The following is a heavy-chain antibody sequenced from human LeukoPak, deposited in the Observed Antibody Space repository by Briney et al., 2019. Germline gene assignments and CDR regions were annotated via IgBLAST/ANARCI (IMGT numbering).Heavy chain of an antibody. CDR2: IHYSGNT. D-gene: IGHD2-15*01. J-gene: IGHJ3*02. Sequence: SQTLSLTCAVSGGSSRSGDYFWSWIRQPPGKGLEWIGHIHYSGNTYYNPSLKSRVSISVDTSKNQFSLKLSSVTAPDTAVYYCARHFRTGGRSTDAFDIWGQGTMVTVSS. V-gene: IGHV4-30-4*01. CDR1: GGSSRSGDYF. CDR3: ARHFRTGGRSTDAFDI.